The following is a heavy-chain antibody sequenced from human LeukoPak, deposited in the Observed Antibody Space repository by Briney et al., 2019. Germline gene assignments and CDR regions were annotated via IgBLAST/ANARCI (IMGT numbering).Heavy chain of an antibody. J-gene: IGHJ6*03. V-gene: IGHV4-4*07. CDR1: GGSISSYY. Sequence: SETLSLTCTVSGGSISSYYWSWIRQPAAKGLAWIGRIYISGSTNYNPSLKTPVTMSVDTSKHQFSLKLSSVTAADTAVYYCASLKGDSSTQGWYYYMDVWGKGTTVTVSS. CDR2: IYISGST. D-gene: IGHD6-13*01. CDR3: ASLKGDSSTQGWYYYMDV.